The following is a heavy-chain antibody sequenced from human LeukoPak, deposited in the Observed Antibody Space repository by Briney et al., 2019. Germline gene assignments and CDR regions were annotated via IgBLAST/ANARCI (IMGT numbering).Heavy chain of an antibody. D-gene: IGHD2-15*01. J-gene: IGHJ4*02. Sequence: PSETLSLTCTVSGYSISSGYYWGWIRQPPGKGLEWIGSIYHSGSTYYNPSLKSRVTISVDTSKNQFSLKLSSVTAADTAVYYCARDWGGYCSGGSCHYFDYWGQGTLVTVSS. CDR2: IYHSGST. CDR3: ARDWGGYCSGGSCHYFDY. V-gene: IGHV4-38-2*02. CDR1: GYSISSGYY.